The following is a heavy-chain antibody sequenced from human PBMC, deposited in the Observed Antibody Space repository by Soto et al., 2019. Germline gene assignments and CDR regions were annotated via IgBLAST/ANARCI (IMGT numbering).Heavy chain of an antibody. J-gene: IGHJ4*02. CDR2: VYYSGST. V-gene: IGHV4-59*01. CDR1: AGSISSYY. Sequence: SSETLSLTCTVSAGSISSYYWSWIRQPPGKGLEWIGYVYYSGSTNYNSSLKSRVTISVDTSKNQFSLKLSSVTAADTAVYYCARLVEDFYASSGYYGSIYDSWGQGTLVTVSS. CDR3: ARLVEDFYASSGYYGSIYDS. D-gene: IGHD3-22*01.